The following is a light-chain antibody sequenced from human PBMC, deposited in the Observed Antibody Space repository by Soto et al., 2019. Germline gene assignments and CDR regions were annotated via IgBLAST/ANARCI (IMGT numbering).Light chain of an antibody. J-gene: IGKJ1*01. Sequence: EIVLTQPPGPLSVSPGDRVTLSCRASQTVNNNYLAWYQQKPGQAPRLLIYGASTPATGTPARFSGSGSGTHFPLTVSILEPEDFAVYYCQQYGGSAPWTFGPGTKVDIK. CDR3: QQYGGSAPWT. CDR1: QTVNNNY. V-gene: IGKV3-20*01. CDR2: GAS.